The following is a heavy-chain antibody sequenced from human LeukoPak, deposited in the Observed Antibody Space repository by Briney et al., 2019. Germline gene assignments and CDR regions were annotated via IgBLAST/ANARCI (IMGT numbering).Heavy chain of an antibody. CDR2: VSGSGESI. Sequence: GESLKISCAASGFTFGSYAMNWVRQAPGKGLEWVSAVSGSGESIYYADSVKGRFTISRDNSKNTLYLQMNNLRAEDTAVYYCAKSQPSAISWFDPWGQGTLVTVSS. V-gene: IGHV3-23*01. J-gene: IGHJ5*02. D-gene: IGHD2-2*02. CDR1: GFTFGSYA. CDR3: AKSQPSAISWFDP.